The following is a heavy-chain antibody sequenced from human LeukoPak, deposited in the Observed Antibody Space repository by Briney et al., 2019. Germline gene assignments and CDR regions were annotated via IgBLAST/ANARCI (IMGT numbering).Heavy chain of an antibody. D-gene: IGHD6-19*01. V-gene: IGHV3-48*02. CDR1: GFTFSNYG. Sequence: GGSLRLSCAASGFTFSNYGINWVRQAPGKGLEWVSHITSSSGTVYYADSVEGRFTISRDNAKNSLYLQMNSLRDEDMAVYFCVTAAVAGTVYWGQGTLVTVSS. J-gene: IGHJ4*02. CDR2: ITSSSGTV. CDR3: VTAAVAGTVY.